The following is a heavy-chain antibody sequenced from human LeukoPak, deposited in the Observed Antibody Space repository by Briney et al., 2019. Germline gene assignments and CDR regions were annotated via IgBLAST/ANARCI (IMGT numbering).Heavy chain of an antibody. D-gene: IGHD6-19*01. CDR2: ISGSGDST. J-gene: IGHJ4*02. CDR1: GFTFSNYW. CDR3: ARRSGIAVAGAFDY. Sequence: GGSLRLSCAASGFTFSNYWMHWVRQVPGKGLVWVSGISGSGDSTYYADSVKGRFTISRDNSKNTLYLQMNSLRAEDTAVYYCARRSGIAVAGAFDYWGQGTLVTVSS. V-gene: IGHV3-23*01.